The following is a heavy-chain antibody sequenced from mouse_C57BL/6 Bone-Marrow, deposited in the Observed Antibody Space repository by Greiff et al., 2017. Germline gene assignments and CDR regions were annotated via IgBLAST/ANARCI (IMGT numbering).Heavy chain of an antibody. CDR2: IDPEDGDT. J-gene: IGHJ2*01. Sequence: EVQLQQSGAELVRPGASVKLSCTASGFNIKDYYMHWVKQRPEQGLEWIGRIDPEDGDTEYAPKFPGKATMTADTSSNTAYLQLSSLTSEDTAVYYCTTFTTVVLYYFDYWGQGTTLTVSS. CDR1: GFNIKDYY. D-gene: IGHD1-1*01. CDR3: TTFTTVVLYYFDY. V-gene: IGHV14-1*01.